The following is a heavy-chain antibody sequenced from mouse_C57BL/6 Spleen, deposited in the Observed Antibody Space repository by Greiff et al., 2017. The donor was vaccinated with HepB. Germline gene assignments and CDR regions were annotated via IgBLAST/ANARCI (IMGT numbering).Heavy chain of an antibody. V-gene: IGHV1-82*01. CDR2: IYPGDGDT. CDR3: ARQLHPYAMGY. D-gene: IGHD1-1*01. CDR1: GYAFSSSW. J-gene: IGHJ4*01. Sequence: QVQLQQSGPELVKPGASVKISCKASGYAFSSSWMNWVKQRPGKGLEWIGRIYPGDGDTNYNGKFKGKATLTADKSSSTAYMQLSSLTSEDCAVYFCARQLHPYAMGYWGQSTSVTVSS.